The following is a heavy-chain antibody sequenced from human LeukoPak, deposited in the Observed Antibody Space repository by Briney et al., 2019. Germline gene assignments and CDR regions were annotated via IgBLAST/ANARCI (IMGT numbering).Heavy chain of an antibody. D-gene: IGHD3-22*01. CDR1: GGSISSGGYS. J-gene: IGHJ4*02. CDR2: IYHSGST. Sequence: PSETLSLTCAVSGGSISSGGYSWSWIRQPPGKGLEWIGYIYHSGSTYYNPSLKSRVTISVDRSKNQFSLKPSSVTAADTAVYYCARGSPRDYYDSSGTFDYWGQGTLVTVSS. V-gene: IGHV4-30-2*01. CDR3: ARGSPRDYYDSSGTFDY.